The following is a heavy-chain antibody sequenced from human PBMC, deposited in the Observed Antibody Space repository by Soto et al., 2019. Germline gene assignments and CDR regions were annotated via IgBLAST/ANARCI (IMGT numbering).Heavy chain of an antibody. D-gene: IGHD2-2*01. CDR3: ERDSCSSTSCYRPMGPFDY. V-gene: IGHV3-33*01. Sequence: QVQLVESGGGVVQPGRSLRLSCAASGFTFSSYGMHWVRQAPGKGLEWVAVIWYDGSNKYYADSVKGRFTISRDNSKNTLYLQMNSLRAEDTAVYYCERDSCSSTSCYRPMGPFDYWGQGPLVAVSS. CDR1: GFTFSSYG. CDR2: IWYDGSNK. J-gene: IGHJ4*02.